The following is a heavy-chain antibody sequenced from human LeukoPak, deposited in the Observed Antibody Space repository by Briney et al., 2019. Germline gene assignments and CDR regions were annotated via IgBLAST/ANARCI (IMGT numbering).Heavy chain of an antibody. CDR3: ARDLTMVRGVPDAFDI. V-gene: IGHV4-39*07. Sequence: SETLSLTCTVSGGSISSNSNYWAWIRQPPGRGLEWIGSISYGGSTNYNPSLKSRVTISVDTSKNQFSLKLSSVTAADTAVYYCARDLTMVRGVPDAFDIWGQGTMVTVSS. CDR1: GGSISSNSNY. CDR2: ISYGGST. J-gene: IGHJ3*02. D-gene: IGHD3-10*01.